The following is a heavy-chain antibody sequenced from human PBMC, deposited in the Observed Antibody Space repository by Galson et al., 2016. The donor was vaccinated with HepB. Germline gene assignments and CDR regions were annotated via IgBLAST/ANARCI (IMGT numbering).Heavy chain of an antibody. J-gene: IGHJ3*02. D-gene: IGHD4-23*01. CDR1: GDTFTSQY. Sequence: SVKVSCKASGDTFTSQYIHWVRQAPGQGLEWMGVFRLRGGWATYAQKLQGRVTMTRDTSTTTVDMELSSLTSDDTAVYYCAGEPPLMGTPSGIGAFGIWGQGTMVTVSS. CDR2: FRLRGGWA. V-gene: IGHV1-46*01. CDR3: AGEPPLMGTPSGIGAFGI.